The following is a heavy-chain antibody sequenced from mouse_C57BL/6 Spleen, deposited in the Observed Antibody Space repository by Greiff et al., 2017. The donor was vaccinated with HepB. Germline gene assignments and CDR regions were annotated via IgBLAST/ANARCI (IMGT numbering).Heavy chain of an antibody. Sequence: VQLQQSGPELVKPGASVKISCKASGYAFSSSWMNWVKQRPGKGLEWIGRIYPGDGDTNYNGKFKGKATLTADKSSSTAYMQLSSLTSEDSAVYFCASYSNYFFDYWGQGTTLTVSS. J-gene: IGHJ2*01. CDR1: GYAFSSSW. CDR3: ASYSNYFFDY. CDR2: IYPGDGDT. D-gene: IGHD2-5*01. V-gene: IGHV1-82*01.